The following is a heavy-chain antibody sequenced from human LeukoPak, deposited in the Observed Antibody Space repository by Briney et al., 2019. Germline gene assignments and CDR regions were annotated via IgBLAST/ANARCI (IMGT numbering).Heavy chain of an antibody. CDR1: GLTVSSNY. CDR2: IYSGGST. CDR3: ASNPLWFGESY. J-gene: IGHJ4*02. V-gene: IGHV3-53*01. D-gene: IGHD3-10*01. Sequence: GGSLRLSCAASGLTVSSNYMSWVRQAPGKGLEWVSVIYSGGSTYYADSVKGRFTISRDNSKNTLYLQMNSLRAEDTAVYYCASNPLWFGESYWGQGTLVTVSS.